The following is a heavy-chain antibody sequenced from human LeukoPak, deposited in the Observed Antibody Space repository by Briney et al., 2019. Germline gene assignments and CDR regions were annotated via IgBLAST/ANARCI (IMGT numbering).Heavy chain of an antibody. Sequence: SETLSLTCTVSGGSISNYYWSWIRQPPGKGLEWIGYIYYSGSTNYNPSLKSRVTISVDKSKNQFSLKLSSVTAADTAVFYCARASRTTVTLQVAFDIWGQGTMVTVSS. CDR3: ARASRTTVTLQVAFDI. J-gene: IGHJ3*02. CDR2: IYYSGST. V-gene: IGHV4-59*01. CDR1: GGSISNYY. D-gene: IGHD4-17*01.